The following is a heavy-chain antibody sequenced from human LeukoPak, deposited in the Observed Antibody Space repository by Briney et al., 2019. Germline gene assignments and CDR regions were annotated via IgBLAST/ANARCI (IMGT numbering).Heavy chain of an antibody. CDR2: ITGSGGST. D-gene: IGHD6-19*01. CDR3: AKDGDSYSSGVNWFDP. V-gene: IGHV3-23*01. Sequence: GGSLRLSCAASGFTFSSYWMSWVRQAPGKGLEWVSAITGSGGSTYYADSVKGRFTISRDNSKNTLYLQMNSLRAEDTAVYYCAKDGDSYSSGVNWFDPWGQGTLVTVSS. J-gene: IGHJ5*02. CDR1: GFTFSSYW.